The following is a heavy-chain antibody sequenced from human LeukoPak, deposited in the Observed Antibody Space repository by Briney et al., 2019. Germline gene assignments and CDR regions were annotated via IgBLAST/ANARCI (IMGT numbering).Heavy chain of an antibody. CDR3: AREFGRTGALDY. CDR1: EFTFSSYL. Sequence: PGGSLRLSCAASEFTFSSYLMHWVRQAPGEGLKWVAVILYDGSEKYYADSVKGRFTISRDNFKNTVYLQMNSLRAEDTAVYYCAREFGRTGALDYWGQGSLVTVSS. CDR2: ILYDGSEK. D-gene: IGHD3/OR15-3a*01. J-gene: IGHJ4*02. V-gene: IGHV3-30*04.